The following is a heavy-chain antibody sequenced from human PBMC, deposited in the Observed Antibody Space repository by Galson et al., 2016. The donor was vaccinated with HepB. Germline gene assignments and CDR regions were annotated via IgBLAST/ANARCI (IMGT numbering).Heavy chain of an antibody. CDR3: ARDQSAAARNGGMDV. V-gene: IGHV3-21*01. CDR1: GFTFNYD. Sequence: SLRLSCAGSGFTFNYDMNWVRQAPGRGLEWVSYINHISSHIYYAAAVRGRFTVSRDNAKNSLFLEMNSLTAEDTALYVCARDQSAAARNGGMDVWGAGTMVTVAS. CDR2: INHISSHI. J-gene: IGHJ6*04. D-gene: IGHD6-13*01.